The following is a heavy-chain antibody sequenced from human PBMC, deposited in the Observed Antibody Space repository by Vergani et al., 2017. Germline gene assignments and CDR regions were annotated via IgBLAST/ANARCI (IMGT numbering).Heavy chain of an antibody. CDR3: ARLYGRDSSGSKYFDY. V-gene: IGHV5-51*01. CDR2: IHPADSDT. D-gene: IGHD3-22*01. J-gene: IGHJ4*02. CDR1: GYSFTNYW. Sequence: EVQPVQSGAEVKKPGESLKISCQISGYSFTNYWIGWVRQIPGKGLEWMGIIHPADSDTRYSPSFQGQVTISVDKSISTAYLQRSSLRASDSAMYYCARLYGRDSSGSKYFDYWGQGTLVTVSS.